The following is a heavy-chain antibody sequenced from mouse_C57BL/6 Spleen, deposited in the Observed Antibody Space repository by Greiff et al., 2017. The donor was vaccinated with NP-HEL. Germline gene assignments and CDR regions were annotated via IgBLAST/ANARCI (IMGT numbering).Heavy chain of an antibody. J-gene: IGHJ3*01. V-gene: IGHV1-82*01. Sequence: QVHVKQSGPELVKPGASVKISCKASGYAFSSSWMNWVKQRPGKGLEWIGRIYPGDGDTNYNGKFKGKATLTADKSSSTAYMQLSSLTSEDSAVYFCARSWEGTYWGQGTLVTVSA. CDR3: ARSWEGTY. CDR2: IYPGDGDT. D-gene: IGHD4-1*01. CDR1: GYAFSSSW.